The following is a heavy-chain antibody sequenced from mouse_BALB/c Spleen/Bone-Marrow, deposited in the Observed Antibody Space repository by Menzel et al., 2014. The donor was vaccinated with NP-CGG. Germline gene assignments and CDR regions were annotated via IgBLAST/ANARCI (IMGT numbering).Heavy chain of an antibody. J-gene: IGHJ2*01. Sequence: EVQLQQSGPELMKPGASVKISCKASGYSFTSYYMHWVKQSHGKSLEWIGYIDPFNGGNSYNQKFKGKATLTVDKSSITAYMHLISLTSEDSAVYYCARNWDFDYWGQGTTLTVSS. CDR2: IDPFNGGN. D-gene: IGHD4-1*01. V-gene: IGHV1S135*01. CDR3: ARNWDFDY. CDR1: GYSFTSYY.